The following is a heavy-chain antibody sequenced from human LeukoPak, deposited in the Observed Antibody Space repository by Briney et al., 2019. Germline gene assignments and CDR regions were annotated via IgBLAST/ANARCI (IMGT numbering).Heavy chain of an antibody. J-gene: IGHJ4*02. CDR3: ARGLDYEPDY. V-gene: IGHV3-30*03. CDR2: ISYDGSNK. CDR1: GFTFSSYG. Sequence: GRSLRLSCAASGFTFSSYGMHWVRQAPGKGLEWVAVISYDGSNKYYADSVKGRFTISRDNSKNTLYLQMNRLRSDDTAVYYCARGLDYEPDYWGQGTLVTVSS. D-gene: IGHD4-17*01.